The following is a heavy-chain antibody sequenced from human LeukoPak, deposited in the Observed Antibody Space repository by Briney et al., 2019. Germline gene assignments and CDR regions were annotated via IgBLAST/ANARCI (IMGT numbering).Heavy chain of an antibody. CDR1: GFIFTDYG. Sequence: GGSLRLSCAVSGFIFTDYGMHWVRQAPGKGLEGVAFIRYDGSTKYYVASVKGRFTISRDNSKNMLFLQMNSLRGEDTAVYYCAKEGTASKPSDLDYWGQGTLVTVSS. CDR2: IRYDGSTK. J-gene: IGHJ4*02. CDR3: AKEGTASKPSDLDY. D-gene: IGHD1/OR15-1a*01. V-gene: IGHV3-30*02.